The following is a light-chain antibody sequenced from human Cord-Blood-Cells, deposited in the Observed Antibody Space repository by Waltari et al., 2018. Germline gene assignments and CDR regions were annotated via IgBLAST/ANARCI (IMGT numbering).Light chain of an antibody. Sequence: DLVMTQSPLSLPVTPGETASISCRSSQSLLHSNGYNYLDWYLQKPGQSPQLLIYLGSNRASGVPDRFSGSGSGTDFTLKISRVEAEDVRVYYCMQALQTPRYTFGQGTKLEIK. V-gene: IGKV2-28*01. J-gene: IGKJ2*01. CDR1: QSLLHSNGYNY. CDR2: LGS. CDR3: MQALQTPRYT.